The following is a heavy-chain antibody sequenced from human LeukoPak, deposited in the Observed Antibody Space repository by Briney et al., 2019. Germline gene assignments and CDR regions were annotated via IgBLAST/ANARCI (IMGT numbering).Heavy chain of an antibody. D-gene: IGHD2-2*01. CDR3: AKGLVPAAIRVVDY. V-gene: IGHV3-48*01. CDR2: ISPSSSSM. Sequence: LPGGSLRLSCAASGFTFSSYSLNWVRQAPGKGLEWVSYISPSSSSMYYADSVKGRFTISRDNARNSLYLQMNSLSTEDTALYYCAKGLVPAAIRVVDYWGQGTLVTVSS. J-gene: IGHJ4*02. CDR1: GFTFSSYS.